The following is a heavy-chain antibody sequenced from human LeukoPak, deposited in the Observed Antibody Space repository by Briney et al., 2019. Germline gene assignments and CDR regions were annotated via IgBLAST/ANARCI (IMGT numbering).Heavy chain of an antibody. CDR2: IFYSGRT. CDR1: APSISSYS. V-gene: IGHV4-59*07. J-gene: IGHJ5*02. Sequence: SPSLSLTWTLFAPSISSYSCGWIRQPPGKGLEWIGYIFYSGRTTTNPSTKRRVTISVQTSKNKSSLKLSSVTAADTAVYYCASTRHYSNYGESYNWFDPWGQGTLVTVSS. CDR3: ASTRHYSNYGESYNWFDP. D-gene: IGHD4-11*01.